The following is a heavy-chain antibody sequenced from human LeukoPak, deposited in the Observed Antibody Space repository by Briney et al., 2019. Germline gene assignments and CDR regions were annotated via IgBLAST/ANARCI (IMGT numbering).Heavy chain of an antibody. CDR1: GGTFSSYA. CDR3: ARGLAAAGTINWFDP. J-gene: IGHJ5*02. CDR2: IIPIFGTA. Sequence: SVKVSCKASGGTFSSYAISWVRQAPGQGLEWMGGIIPIFGTANYAQKFQGRVTITADESTSTAYMELSSLRSEDTAVYYCARGLAAAGTINWFDPWGQGTLVTVSS. D-gene: IGHD6-13*01. V-gene: IGHV1-69*13.